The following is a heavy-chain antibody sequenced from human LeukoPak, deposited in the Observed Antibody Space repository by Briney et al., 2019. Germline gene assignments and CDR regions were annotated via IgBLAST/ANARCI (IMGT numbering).Heavy chain of an antibody. V-gene: IGHV4-34*01. D-gene: IGHD3-3*01. CDR1: GGSFSGYY. CDR2: INHSGST. CDR3: ARGPNYDFLSGYTD. J-gene: IGHJ4*02. Sequence: PSETLSLTCAVYGGSFSGYYWSWIRQPPGKGLEWIGEINHSGSTNYNPSLKSRVTISVDTSKNQFSLKLSSVTAADTAVYYCARGPNYDFLSGYTDWGQGTLVTVSS.